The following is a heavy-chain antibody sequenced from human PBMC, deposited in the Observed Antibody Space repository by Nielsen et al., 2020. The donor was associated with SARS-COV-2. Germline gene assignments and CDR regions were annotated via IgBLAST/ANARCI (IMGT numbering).Heavy chain of an antibody. V-gene: IGHV4-61*05. Sequence: SETLSLTCTVSGGSISSSSYYWGWIRQPPGKGLEWIGYIYYSGSTNYNPSLKSRVTISVDTSKNQFSLKLSSVTAADTAVYYCARVRGIVGATMSPYYFDYWGQGTLVTVSS. CDR1: GGSISSSSYY. D-gene: IGHD1-26*01. CDR3: ARVRGIVGATMSPYYFDY. J-gene: IGHJ4*02. CDR2: IYYSGST.